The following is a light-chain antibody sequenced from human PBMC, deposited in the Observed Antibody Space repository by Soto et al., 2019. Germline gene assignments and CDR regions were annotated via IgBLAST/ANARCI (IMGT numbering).Light chain of an antibody. CDR3: SSYTSSSTLV. Sequence: QSALTQPASVSGSPGQSITISCTGTSSDVGGYNYVSWYQQHPGKAPKFMIYDVSTRPSGVSNRFSGSKSGNTASLTISGLQAEDEADYYCSSYTSSSTLVFGGGTQLTVL. V-gene: IGLV2-14*01. CDR1: SSDVGGYNY. J-gene: IGLJ2*01. CDR2: DVS.